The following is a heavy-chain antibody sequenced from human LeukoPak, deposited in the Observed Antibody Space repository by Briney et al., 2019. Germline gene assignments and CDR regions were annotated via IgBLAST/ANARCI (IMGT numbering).Heavy chain of an antibody. J-gene: IGHJ3*02. CDR3: AKEGDYYGSGSYRDGFDI. V-gene: IGHV3-23*01. D-gene: IGHD3-10*01. Sequence: GGSLRLSCAASGFTFSSFGMSWVRQAPGKGLEWVSAISSTGGTAYYADSVKGRFTISRDNSKNTLYLQMNSLRPEDTAVYYCAKEGDYYGSGSYRDGFDIWGQGTRATVSS. CDR1: GFTFSSFG. CDR2: ISSTGGTA.